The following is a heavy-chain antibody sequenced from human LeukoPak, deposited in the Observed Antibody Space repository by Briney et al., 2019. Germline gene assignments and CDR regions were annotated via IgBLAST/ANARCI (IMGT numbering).Heavy chain of an antibody. CDR1: GDSISNGVKY. Sequence: KPSETLSLTCTVSGDSISNGVKYWSWIRQHPGRGLEWIGYIYHSGRSYYNPSLKRRITMSVDTSKNQFSLNLSSVTAADTAVYYCARDQVECTGGTCQSRVGFDFWGQGTLVTVSS. D-gene: IGHD2-8*02. CDR3: ARDQVECTGGTCQSRVGFDF. J-gene: IGHJ4*02. V-gene: IGHV4-31*03. CDR2: IYHSGRS.